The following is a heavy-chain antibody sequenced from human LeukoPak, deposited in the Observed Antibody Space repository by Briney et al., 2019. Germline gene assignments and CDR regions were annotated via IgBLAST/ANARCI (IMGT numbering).Heavy chain of an antibody. V-gene: IGHV3-23*01. CDR3: ARDTTMVRGVPDYYYYGMDV. CDR2: ISGSGGST. Sequence: GGSLRLSCAASGFTFSSYAMSWVRQAPGKGLEWVSAISGSGGSTYYADSVKGRFTISRDNSKNTLYLQMNSLRAEDTAVYYCARDTTMVRGVPDYYYYGMDVWGQGTTVTVSS. D-gene: IGHD3-10*01. CDR1: GFTFSSYA. J-gene: IGHJ6*02.